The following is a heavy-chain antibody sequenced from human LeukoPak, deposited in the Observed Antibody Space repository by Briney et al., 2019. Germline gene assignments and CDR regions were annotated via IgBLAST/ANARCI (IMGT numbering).Heavy chain of an antibody. CDR3: VVVAVPYYFDY. D-gene: IGHD2-15*01. Sequence: PGGSLRLSCAASGFTFSSYSMNWVRQAPGKGLELVSSISSSSSYIYYADSVKGRFTISRDNAKNSLYLQMNSLRAEDTAVYYCVVVAVPYYFDYWGQGTLVTVSS. V-gene: IGHV3-21*01. CDR2: ISSSSSYI. J-gene: IGHJ4*02. CDR1: GFTFSSYS.